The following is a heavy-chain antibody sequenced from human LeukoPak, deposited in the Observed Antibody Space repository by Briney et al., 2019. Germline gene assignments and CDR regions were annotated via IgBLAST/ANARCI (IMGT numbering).Heavy chain of an antibody. D-gene: IGHD3-10*01. CDR3: ARDRAYGSGSYYTAYYYYYYMDV. CDR2: VNPNSGGT. CDR1: GYTFTGYY. V-gene: IGHV1-2*02. Sequence: WASVKVSCKASGYTFTGYYMHWVRQAPGQGLEWMGWVNPNSGGTNYAQKFQGRVTMTRDTSISTAYMALSRLRSDDTAVYYCARDRAYGSGSYYTAYYYYYYMDVWGKGTTVTVSS. J-gene: IGHJ6*03.